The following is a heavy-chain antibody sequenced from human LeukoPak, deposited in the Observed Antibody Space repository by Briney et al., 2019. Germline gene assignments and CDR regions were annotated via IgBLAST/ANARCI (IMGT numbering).Heavy chain of an antibody. V-gene: IGHV4-31*03. CDR3: ARITSHHFDY. Sequence: SQTLSLTCTVSGGSTSSGGYYWSWIRQHPGKGLEWIGYIYYSGSTYYNPSLKSRVTISVDTSKNQFSLKLNSVTAADTAVFYCARITSHHFDYWGQGTLVTVSS. CDR2: IYYSGST. J-gene: IGHJ4*02. CDR1: GGSTSSGGYY.